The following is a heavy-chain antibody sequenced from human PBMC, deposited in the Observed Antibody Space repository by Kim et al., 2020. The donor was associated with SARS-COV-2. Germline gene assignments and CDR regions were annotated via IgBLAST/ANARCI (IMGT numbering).Heavy chain of an antibody. CDR2: IWYDGSNK. Sequence: GGSLRLSCAATGFTFSSYGMHWVRQAPGKGLEWVAVIWYDGSNKYYADYVKGRFTISRDNSKNTLYLQMNSLRAEDTAVYYCARVGPRGYCSGGSCLYYYGMDVWGQGTTVTVSS. V-gene: IGHV3-33*01. CDR1: GFTFSSYG. D-gene: IGHD2-15*01. CDR3: ARVGPRGYCSGGSCLYYYGMDV. J-gene: IGHJ6*02.